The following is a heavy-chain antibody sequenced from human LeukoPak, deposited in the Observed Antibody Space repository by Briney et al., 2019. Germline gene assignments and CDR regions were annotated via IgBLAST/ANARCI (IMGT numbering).Heavy chain of an antibody. D-gene: IGHD6-13*01. CDR2: IYYTGVT. Sequence: SETLSHTPAVSSGSMSSYYWSWIRQPPGKGLEWIGYIYYTGVTNYSPSLKRRLTISLDTTMKQFSLNLRSVTAADTAMYYCARGGRGYPLDYWGQGTLVTVSS. J-gene: IGHJ4*02. CDR3: ARGGRGYPLDY. V-gene: IGHV4-59*01. CDR1: SGSMSSYY.